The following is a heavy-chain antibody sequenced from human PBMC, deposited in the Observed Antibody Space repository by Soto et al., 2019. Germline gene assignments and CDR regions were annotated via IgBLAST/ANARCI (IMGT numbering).Heavy chain of an antibody. Sequence: QVQLVQSGAEVKKPGSSVTVSCKASGGTFGNSAISWVRQAPGQGLEWMGGIIPIFPTPDYAQRFQERVTTTADESTSTSYTEWTSLRAEDTGFYCCAREKDRLALGGNFYDAIDVWGQGTTVTVSS. CDR1: GGTFGNSA. D-gene: IGHD3-3*02. CDR3: AREKDRLALGGNFYDAIDV. J-gene: IGHJ6*02. CDR2: IIPIFPTP. V-gene: IGHV1-69*12.